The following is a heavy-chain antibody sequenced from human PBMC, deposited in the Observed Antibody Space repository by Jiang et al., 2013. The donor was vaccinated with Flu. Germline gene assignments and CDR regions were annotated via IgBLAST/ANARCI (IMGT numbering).Heavy chain of an antibody. D-gene: IGHD3-3*01. CDR3: ARNPRGTIFGFVDY. CDR2: IDWDDDK. CDR1: GFSLSTSGMC. V-gene: IGHV2-70*01. J-gene: IGHJ4*02. Sequence: TQTLTLTCTFSGFSLSTSGMCVSWIRQPPGKALEWLALIDWDDDKYYSTSLKTRLTISKDTSKNQVVLTMTNMDPVDTATYYCARNPRGTIFGFVDYWGQGTLVTVSS.